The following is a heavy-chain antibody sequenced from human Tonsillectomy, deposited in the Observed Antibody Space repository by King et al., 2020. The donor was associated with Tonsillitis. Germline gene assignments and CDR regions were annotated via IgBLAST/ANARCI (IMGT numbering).Heavy chain of an antibody. CDR2: VRSEANSYAT. CDR3: TRHSPTVNQAAFDI. D-gene: IGHD4-17*01. V-gene: IGHV3-73*01. CDR1: GFTFSGSA. Sequence: EVQLVESGGGLVQPGGSLKLSCAGSGFTFSGSAMHWVRQASGKGLEWVARVRSEANSYATAYAASVKGRFTISRDDSKNTAYLQMNSLKTEDTAVYYCTRHSPTVNQAAFDIWGQGTMVTVSS. J-gene: IGHJ3*02.